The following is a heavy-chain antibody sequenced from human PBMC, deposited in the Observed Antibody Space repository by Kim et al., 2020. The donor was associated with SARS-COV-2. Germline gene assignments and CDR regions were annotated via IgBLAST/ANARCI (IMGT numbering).Heavy chain of an antibody. J-gene: IGHJ4*02. D-gene: IGHD5-18*01. Sequence: ADSGKGRFTITRDNCKHSLYLQMNSLRAEDTALYYCAKDIIGGYSYGPGYWGQGTLVTVSS. CDR3: AKDIIGGYSYGPGY. V-gene: IGHV3-9*01.